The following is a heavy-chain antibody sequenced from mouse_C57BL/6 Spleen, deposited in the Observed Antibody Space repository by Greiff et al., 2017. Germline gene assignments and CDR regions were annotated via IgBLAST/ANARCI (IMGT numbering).Heavy chain of an antibody. J-gene: IGHJ2*01. V-gene: IGHV5-4*01. D-gene: IGHD1-1*01. CDR3: YREGGYCSSSPLDY. CDR1: GFTFSSYA. Sequence: EVKLVESGGGLVKPGGSLKLSCAASGFTFSSYAMSWVRQTPEKRLEWVATISDGGSYTYYPDNVKGRFTITRDTAKNNLYLQMSHLKAEDTAMYYCYREGGYCSSSPLDYWGQGTTLTVSS. CDR2: ISDGGSYT.